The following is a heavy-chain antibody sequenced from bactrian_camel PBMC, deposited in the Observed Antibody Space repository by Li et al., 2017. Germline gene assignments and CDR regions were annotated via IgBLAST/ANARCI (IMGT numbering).Heavy chain of an antibody. D-gene: IGHD2*01. J-gene: IGHJ6*01. CDR1: GFQFSDYP. CDR3: ATALGGAWWFDFGY. CDR2: IAYDGWVT. V-gene: IGHV3S40*01. Sequence: VQLVESGGGLVPPGGSLRLSCAASGFQFSDYPMSWVRQAPGKGLEWVAQIAYDGWVTRYHDSAKGRFTISRDNAKNTVYLQMNSLKSEDTSQYYCATALGGAWWFDFGYWGQGTQVTVS.